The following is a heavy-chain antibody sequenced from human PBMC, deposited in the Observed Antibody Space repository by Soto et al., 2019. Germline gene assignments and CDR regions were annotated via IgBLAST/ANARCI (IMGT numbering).Heavy chain of an antibody. D-gene: IGHD2-8*01. CDR1: GGSISSGDYY. CDR3: ARVDCTNGVCYADY. CDR2: IYYSGST. V-gene: IGHV4-30-4*01. J-gene: IGHJ4*02. Sequence: PSETLSLTCTVSGGSISSGDYYWSWIRQPPGKGLEWIGYIYYSGSTYYNPSLKSRVTISVDTSKNQFSLKLSSVTAADTAVYYCARVDCTNGVCYADYWGQGTLVTSPQ.